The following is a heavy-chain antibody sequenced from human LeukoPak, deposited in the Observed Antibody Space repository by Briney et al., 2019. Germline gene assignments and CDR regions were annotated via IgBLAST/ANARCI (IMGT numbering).Heavy chain of an antibody. CDR1: GASISSGGYY. CDR3: ARDRGNYYDSSGYTDY. Sequence: TSETLSLTCTVSGASISSGGYYWSWVRQHPGKGLEWIGYIYYSGSTYYNPSLKSRVTISVDTSKNQFSLKLSSVTAADTAVYYCARDRGNYYDSSGYTDYWGQGTLVTVSS. D-gene: IGHD3-22*01. CDR2: IYYSGST. V-gene: IGHV4-30-4*08. J-gene: IGHJ4*02.